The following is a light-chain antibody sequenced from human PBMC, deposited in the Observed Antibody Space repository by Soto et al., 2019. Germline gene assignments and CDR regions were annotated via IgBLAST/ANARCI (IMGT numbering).Light chain of an antibody. CDR2: EVS. CDR1: SSDVGSYNR. CDR3: NSYTSSNTYV. V-gene: IGLV2-18*02. J-gene: IGLJ1*01. Sequence: QPVLTQPPSVSGSPGQSGTLSCTGTSSDVGSYNRVSWYQQPPGTAPKLMIYEVSNRPSGVPDRFSGSKSGNTASLTISGLQPEDEADYYCNSYTSSNTYVFGTGTKVTVL.